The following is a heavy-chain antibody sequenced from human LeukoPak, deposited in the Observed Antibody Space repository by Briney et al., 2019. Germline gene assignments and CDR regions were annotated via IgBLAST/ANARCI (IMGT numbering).Heavy chain of an antibody. D-gene: IGHD6-19*01. J-gene: IGHJ4*02. CDR3: ARVPVAGTFDY. V-gene: IGHV1-18*04. CDR2: ISAYNGNT. Sequence: ASVKVSCKASGYTFTGYYMHWVRQAPGQGLEWMGWISAYNGNTNYAQKLQGRVTMTTDTSTSTAYMELRSLRSDDTAVYYCARVPVAGTFDYWGQGTLVTVSS. CDR1: GYTFTGYY.